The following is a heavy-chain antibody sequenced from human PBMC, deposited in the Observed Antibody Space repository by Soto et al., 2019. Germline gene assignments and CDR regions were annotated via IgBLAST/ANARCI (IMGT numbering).Heavy chain of an antibody. CDR1: GFTFSSYA. Sequence: LSLTCAASGFTFSSYAMSWVRQAPGKGLEWVSAISGSGGSTYYADSVKGRFTISRDNSKNTLYLQMNSLRAEDTAVYYCAKDRGSPGRYYYYYGMDVWGQGTMVTVSS. CDR3: AKDRGSPGRYYYYYGMDV. CDR2: ISGSGGST. V-gene: IGHV3-23*01. J-gene: IGHJ6*02. D-gene: IGHD1-1*01.